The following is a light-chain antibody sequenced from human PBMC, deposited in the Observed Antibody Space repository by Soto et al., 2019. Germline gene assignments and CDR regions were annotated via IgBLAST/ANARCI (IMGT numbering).Light chain of an antibody. J-gene: IGKJ5*01. Sequence: EIVLTQSPATLSSSPGERATLSCRASQSVSSYLAWYQQKPGQAPRLLIYDASNRATGIPARFSGSGSGTDFTLTISSLEPEDFAVYYCQQRSSWPSITFGQGTRLEIK. V-gene: IGKV3-11*01. CDR1: QSVSSY. CDR3: QQRSSWPSIT. CDR2: DAS.